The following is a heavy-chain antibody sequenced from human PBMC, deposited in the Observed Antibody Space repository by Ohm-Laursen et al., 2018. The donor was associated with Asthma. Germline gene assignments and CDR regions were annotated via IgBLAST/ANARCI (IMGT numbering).Heavy chain of an antibody. D-gene: IGHD3-3*01. V-gene: IGHV3-48*01. J-gene: IGHJ4*02. CDR2: IDSTSSHI. Sequence: SLRLSCAASGFTFSNHWMTWVRQAPGKGLEWLSYIDSTSSHIYYADSVKGRFTISRDNSKNTLYLQMNSLRPDDTAVYYCARDVMEWYLPAFDFWGQGTLVTVSS. CDR3: ARDVMEWYLPAFDF. CDR1: GFTFSNHW.